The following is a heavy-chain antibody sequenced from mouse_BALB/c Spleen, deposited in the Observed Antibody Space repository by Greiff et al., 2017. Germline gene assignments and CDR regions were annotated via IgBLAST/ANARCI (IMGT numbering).Heavy chain of an antibody. V-gene: IGHV3-2*02. J-gene: IGHJ3*01. CDR2: ISYSGST. CDR1: GYSITSDYA. CDR3: ARLSY. Sequence: EVKLQESGPGLVKPSQSLSLTCTVTGYSITSDYAWNWIRQFPGNKLEWMGYISYSGSTSYNPSLKSRISITRDTSKNQFFLQLNSVTTEDTATYYWARLSYWGQGTLVTVSA.